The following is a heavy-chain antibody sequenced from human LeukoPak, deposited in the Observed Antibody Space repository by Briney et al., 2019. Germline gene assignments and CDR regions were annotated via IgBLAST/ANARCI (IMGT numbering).Heavy chain of an antibody. V-gene: IGHV3-23*01. J-gene: IGHJ5*02. Sequence: GGSLRLSCAASGFTFSSNAMSWVRQAPGKGLEWVSAISGSGGSTYYADSVKGRFTISRDNSKNTLYLQMNSLRAEDTAVYYCAKAPDSSGWYGGWFDPWGQGTLVTVSS. CDR2: ISGSGGST. D-gene: IGHD6-19*01. CDR3: AKAPDSSGWYGGWFDP. CDR1: GFTFSSNA.